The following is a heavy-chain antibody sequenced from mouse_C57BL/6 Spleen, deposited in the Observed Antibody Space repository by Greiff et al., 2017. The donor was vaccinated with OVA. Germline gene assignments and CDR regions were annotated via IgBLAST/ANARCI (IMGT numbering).Heavy chain of an antibody. CDR3: TRGGYYGSSYWYFDV. D-gene: IGHD1-1*01. J-gene: IGHJ1*03. CDR1: GYTFTDYE. Sequence: QVQLQQSGAELVRPGASVTLSCKASGYTFTDYEMPWVKQTPVHGLEWIGAIDPETGGTAYNQKFKGKAIMTADKSSSTAYMQLRSLTSEDSAVYYCTRGGYYGSSYWYFDVWGTGTTVTVSS. V-gene: IGHV1-15*01. CDR2: IDPETGGT.